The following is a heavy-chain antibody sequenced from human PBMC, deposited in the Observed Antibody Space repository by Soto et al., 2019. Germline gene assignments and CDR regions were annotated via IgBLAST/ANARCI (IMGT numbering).Heavy chain of an antibody. CDR3: ARDRAYYESSGLYFDY. CDR2: IYYIGST. J-gene: IGHJ4*02. CDR1: GGSMSNYY. V-gene: IGHV4-59*01. D-gene: IGHD3-22*01. Sequence: SETLSLTCTVSGGSMSNYYWSWIRQPPGKGLEWIGYIYYIGSTNYNPSLKSRVTMSVDTSRNQLSLKLSSVTAADTAVYYCARDRAYYESSGLYFDYWGQGTLVTVSS.